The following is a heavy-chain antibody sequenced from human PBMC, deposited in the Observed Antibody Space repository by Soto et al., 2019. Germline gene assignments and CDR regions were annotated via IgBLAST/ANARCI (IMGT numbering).Heavy chain of an antibody. D-gene: IGHD6-19*01. Sequence: SETLFLTCNMSGDSYSISTYSWSWIRQPPGKALQWIGFIYQSGVTSYNPPLASRVSISLDRSNNQCSLKLKSVTAADTAVYFCAGMPYTSGLRFDPWGPGTLVTVSS. J-gene: IGHJ5*02. V-gene: IGHV4-30-2*01. CDR1: GDSYSISTYS. CDR3: AGMPYTSGLRFDP. CDR2: IYQSGVT.